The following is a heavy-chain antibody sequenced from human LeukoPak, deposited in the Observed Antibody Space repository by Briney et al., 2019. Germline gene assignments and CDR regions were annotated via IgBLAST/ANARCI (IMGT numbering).Heavy chain of an antibody. J-gene: IGHJ4*02. CDR1: GFTFSSYA. V-gene: IGHV3-23*01. Sequence: PGGSLRLSCAASGFTFSSYAMSWVRQAPGKGLEWVSAISGSGGSTYYADSVKGRFTISRDNSKNTLYLQMNSLRAEDTAVYYCAKRWKEFRGSSSVDYWGQGTLVTVSS. D-gene: IGHD5-24*01. CDR2: ISGSGGST. CDR3: AKRWKEFRGSSSVDY.